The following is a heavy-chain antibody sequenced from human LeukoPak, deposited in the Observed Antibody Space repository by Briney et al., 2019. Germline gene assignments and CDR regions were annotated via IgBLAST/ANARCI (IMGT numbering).Heavy chain of an antibody. D-gene: IGHD4-17*01. Sequence: PSETLSLTCTVSGGSVSSGSYYWNWIRQPPGKGLEWIGYIYDSGSTNYNPSLKSRVSISVDTSMNQFSLELTSMTAADTAVYYCARYGDCAFGMFNWGQGTLVTVSS. CDR2: IYDSGST. CDR3: ARYGDCAFGMFN. J-gene: IGHJ4*02. V-gene: IGHV4-61*01. CDR1: GGSVSSGSYY.